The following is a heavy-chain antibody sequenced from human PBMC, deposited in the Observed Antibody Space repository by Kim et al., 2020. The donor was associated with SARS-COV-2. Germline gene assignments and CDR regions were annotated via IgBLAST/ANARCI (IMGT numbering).Heavy chain of an antibody. CDR3: AGDSIYSENIYLDQ. D-gene: IGHD5-12*01. CDR2: IVVGTDKT. CDR1: GFTFNNSI. J-gene: IGHJ4*02. Sequence: SVKVSCKASGFTFNNSILQWVRQARGQGLEWIGWIVVGTDKTNYAQKFQGRVTFTRDLSTNTVYMELNGLTSEDTAVYYCAGDSIYSENIYLDQWGQGTLVTVSS. V-gene: IGHV1-58*01.